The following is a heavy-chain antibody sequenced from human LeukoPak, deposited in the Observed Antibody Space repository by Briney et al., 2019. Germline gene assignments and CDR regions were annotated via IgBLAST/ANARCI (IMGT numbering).Heavy chain of an antibody. CDR2: IIPIFGTA. CDR1: GVTCRSVA. CDR3: ARSVVVPAAPYWYFDL. D-gene: IGHD2-2*01. J-gene: IGHJ2*01. V-gene: IGHV1-69*05. Sequence: GYSLMGSWWACGVTCRSVAISWVRKTPRQRLEWMGGIIPIFGTANYAQKFQGRVTITTDESTSTAYMELSSLRSEDTAVYYCARSVVVPAAPYWYFDLWGRGTLVTVSS.